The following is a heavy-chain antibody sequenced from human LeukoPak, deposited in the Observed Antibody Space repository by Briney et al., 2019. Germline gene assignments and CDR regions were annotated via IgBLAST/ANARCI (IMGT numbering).Heavy chain of an antibody. CDR1: GFTFSSYS. CDR2: ISSSSSYI. D-gene: IGHD2-21*01. CDR3: ARDRGGGGMEDAFDI. J-gene: IGHJ3*02. V-gene: IGHV3-21*01. Sequence: GGSLRLSCAASGFTFSSYSMNWVRQAPGKGLEWVSSISSSSSYIYYADSVKGRFTISRDNAENSLYLQMNSLRAEDTAVYYCARDRGGGGMEDAFDIWGQGTMVTVSS.